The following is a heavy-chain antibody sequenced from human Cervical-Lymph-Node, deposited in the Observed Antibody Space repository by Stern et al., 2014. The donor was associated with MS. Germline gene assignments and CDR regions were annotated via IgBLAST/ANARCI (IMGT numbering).Heavy chain of an antibody. J-gene: IGHJ4*02. V-gene: IGHV1-2*02. D-gene: IGHD3-10*01. CDR3: ARGGGYSYSTLDY. CDR2: INPNSGGT. Sequence: QVQLGQSGAEVKKPGASVKVSCKASAYTITDYYTHWVRQAPGHGLELMGWINPNSGGTCSAQKFQGRLTMTRDTSISTAYMELSSLRSDDTAVYYCARGGGYSYSTLDYWGQGTQVTVSS. CDR1: AYTITDYY.